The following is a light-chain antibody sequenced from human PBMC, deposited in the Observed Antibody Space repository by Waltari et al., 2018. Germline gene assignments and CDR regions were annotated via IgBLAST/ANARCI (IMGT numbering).Light chain of an antibody. V-gene: IGKV4-1*01. CDR1: QSVLYTSNNKNY. Sequence: DIVMTQSPDSLAVSLGERAPLNCKSSQSVLYTSNNKNYLAWYQHKPGQPPKLLIYWASTRESGVPDRFSGSGSGTDFTLTITSLQAADVAVYYCQQYYSTPETFGQGTKLEIK. CDR2: WAS. J-gene: IGKJ2*01. CDR3: QQYYSTPET.